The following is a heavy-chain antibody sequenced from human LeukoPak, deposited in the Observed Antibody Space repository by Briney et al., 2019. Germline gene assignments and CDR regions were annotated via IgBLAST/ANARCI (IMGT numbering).Heavy chain of an antibody. V-gene: IGHV3-23*01. J-gene: IGHJ4*02. CDR2: ITTGDGNT. Sequence: GGSLRLSCTASGFTFSSYTMTWVRQAPGKGLKWVSTITTGDGNTYYADSVKGRFTVSRDDSKNTLYLQMNSLRAEDTAAYYCAKNVGGYSGYDTRYFDYWGQGTLVTVSS. CDR3: AKNVGGYSGYDTRYFDY. D-gene: IGHD5-12*01. CDR1: GFTFSSYT.